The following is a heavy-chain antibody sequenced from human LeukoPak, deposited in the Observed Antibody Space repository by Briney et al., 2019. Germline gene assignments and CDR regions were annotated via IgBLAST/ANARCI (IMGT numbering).Heavy chain of an antibody. V-gene: IGHV4-39*07. Sequence: WIRQPPGKGLEWIGSIYYSGGTYYNPSLKSRVTISVDTSKNQFSLKLSSVTAADTAVYYCAREKTQGLFDYWGQGTLVTVSS. J-gene: IGHJ4*02. CDR3: AREKTQGLFDY. CDR2: IYYSGGT.